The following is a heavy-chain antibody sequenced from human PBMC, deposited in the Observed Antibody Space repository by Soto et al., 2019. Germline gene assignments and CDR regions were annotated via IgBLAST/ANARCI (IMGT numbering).Heavy chain of an antibody. D-gene: IGHD2-21*02. CDR1: GFTFSSYG. V-gene: IGHV3-30*18. Sequence: QVQLVESGGGVVQPGRSLRLSCAASGFTFSSYGMHWVRQAPGKGLEWVAVMSYDGSNKFYADSVKGRFTIPRDNSKNTPYLQVNSLRAEDTAAYYCAKDRGGDWYSLGDYWGQGTLVTVSS. CDR3: AKDRGGDWYSLGDY. CDR2: MSYDGSNK. J-gene: IGHJ4*02.